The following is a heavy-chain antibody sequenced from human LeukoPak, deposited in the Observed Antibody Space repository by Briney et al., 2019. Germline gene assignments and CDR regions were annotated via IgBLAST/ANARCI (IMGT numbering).Heavy chain of an antibody. CDR3: ARGNTLTGYSRY. V-gene: IGHV3-64*01. J-gene: IGHJ4*02. CDR2: ISSNGGST. Sequence: GGSLRLSCAASGFTFSSYAMHWVRQPPGKGLEYVSGISSNGGSTYYAYSVKGRFTISRDNSKNTVYLQMGSLRAEDMAVYYCARGNTLTGYSRYWGQGTLVTVSS. CDR1: GFTFSSYA. D-gene: IGHD3-9*01.